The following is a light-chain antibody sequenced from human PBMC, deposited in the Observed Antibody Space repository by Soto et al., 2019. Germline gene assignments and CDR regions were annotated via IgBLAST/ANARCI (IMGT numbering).Light chain of an antibody. V-gene: IGLV1-40*01. CDR1: SSNIGAGYD. CDR2: GNK. J-gene: IGLJ1*01. CDR3: QSYDNSLSGYI. Sequence: QSVLTQPPSVSGAPVQRVTISCTGSSSNIGAGYDVHWYQQLPGTAPKLLIYGNKNRPAGVPDRFSGSKSGASPSLAITGLQAEDEGDYYCQSYDNSLSGYIFGTGTQVTVL.